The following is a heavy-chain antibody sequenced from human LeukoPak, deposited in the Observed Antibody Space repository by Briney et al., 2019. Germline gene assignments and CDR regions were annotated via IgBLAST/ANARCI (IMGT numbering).Heavy chain of an antibody. CDR3: ARDLDGDYAFDY. CDR1: EFTVSTNY. CDR2: VYYDGST. D-gene: IGHD4-17*01. V-gene: IGHV3-53*01. J-gene: IGHJ4*02. Sequence: GGSLRLSCAASEFTVSTNYMNWVRQAPGRGLEWVSVVYYDGSTYYADSVKGRFTISRDSSKNTLYLQMNSLRAEDTAVYYCARDLDGDYAFDYWGQGTLVTVSS.